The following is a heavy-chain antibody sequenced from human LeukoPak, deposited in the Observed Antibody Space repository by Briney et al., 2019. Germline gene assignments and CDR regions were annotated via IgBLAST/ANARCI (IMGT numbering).Heavy chain of an antibody. V-gene: IGHV5-51*01. CDR2: IYPGDSDT. D-gene: IGHD6-13*01. CDR3: ARGDGSSWDFDF. CDR1: GYSFTSYW. Sequence: GESLKISCKGSGYSFTSYWIGWVRQMPAKDLEWMGIIYPGDSDTTYSPSFQGQATISADKSISTAYLQWSSVKASDTAMYYCARGDGSSWDFDFWGQGTLVTVSS. J-gene: IGHJ4*02.